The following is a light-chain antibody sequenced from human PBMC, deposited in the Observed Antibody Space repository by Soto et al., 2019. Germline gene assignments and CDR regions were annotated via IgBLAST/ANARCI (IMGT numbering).Light chain of an antibody. CDR2: GDH. CDR1: SSNFGTNT. CDR3: SSWDDSLKGWV. Sequence: QSVLTQPPSASGTPGQRVTISCSGTSSNFGTNTGTWYQQVPGAAPKLLIYGDHNRPSGVPGRFSCSKSGTSASLAISGLQSEDEADYYCSSWDDSLKGWVFGGGTKVTVL. J-gene: IGLJ3*02. V-gene: IGLV1-44*01.